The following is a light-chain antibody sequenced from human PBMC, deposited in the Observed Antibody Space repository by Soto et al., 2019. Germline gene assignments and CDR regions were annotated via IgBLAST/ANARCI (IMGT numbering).Light chain of an antibody. CDR1: SSNVGKNF. CDR3: GTWDSSLTIGVI. CDR2: DNQ. Sequence: QSVLTQPPSVSAAQGQKVTISCSGSSSNVGKNFVSWYQHVPGKAPKLLIYDNQKRPSGIPDRFSASKSGTSATLDITGLHTGDEADYYCGTWDSSLTIGVIFGGGTKFTVL. J-gene: IGLJ2*01. V-gene: IGLV1-51*01.